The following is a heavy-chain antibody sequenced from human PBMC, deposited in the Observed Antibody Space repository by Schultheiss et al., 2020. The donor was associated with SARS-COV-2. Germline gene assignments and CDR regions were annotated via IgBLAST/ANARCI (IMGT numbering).Heavy chain of an antibody. CDR2: ISYDGSNK. V-gene: IGHV3-33*05. Sequence: GGSLRLSCAASGFTFSSYEMNWVRQAPGKGLEWVAVISYDGSNKYYADSVKGRFTISRDNAKNSLYLQMNSLRAEDTAVYYCASTTVQGVGLWGQGTLVTVSS. D-gene: IGHD3-10*01. CDR1: GFTFSSYE. J-gene: IGHJ4*02. CDR3: ASTTVQGVGL.